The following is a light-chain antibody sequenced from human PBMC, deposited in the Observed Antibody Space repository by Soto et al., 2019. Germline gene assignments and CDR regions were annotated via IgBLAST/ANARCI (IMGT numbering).Light chain of an antibody. CDR1: QSISTW. CDR3: QQCNNNEWT. V-gene: IGKV1-5*03. J-gene: IGKJ1*01. Sequence: DIQMTQSPSTLSASVGDRVTITCRASQSISTWLAWYQQKPGKAPKLLIYKSSSIQSGVPSRFSGSGSGTEFTIDISILQPDDFSTYYCQQCNNNEWTFGQGTNVQIK. CDR2: KSS.